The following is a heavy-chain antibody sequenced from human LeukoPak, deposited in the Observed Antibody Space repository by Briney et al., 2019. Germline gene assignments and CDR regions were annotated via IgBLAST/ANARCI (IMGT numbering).Heavy chain of an antibody. CDR1: GGSISSGDSY. D-gene: IGHD2-2*01. Sequence: SQTLSLTCTVSGGSISSGDSYCSWIRQPPGKGLEWIGYIYYSGSTYYNPSLKSRVTISVDTSKNQFSLRLSFVTAADTAVYYCARQYDSYFYYYLDLWGTGTTVTVSS. CDR3: ARQYDSYFYYYLDL. V-gene: IGHV4-30-4*08. J-gene: IGHJ6*03. CDR2: IYYSGST.